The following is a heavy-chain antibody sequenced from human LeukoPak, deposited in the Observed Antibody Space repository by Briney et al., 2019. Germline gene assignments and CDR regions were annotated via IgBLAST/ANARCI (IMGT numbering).Heavy chain of an antibody. CDR1: GFTFSTHA. CDR3: TTYTSGSSYY. CDR2: IKSQTDGGTT. Sequence: GGSLRLSCAPSGFTFSTHAMSWVRQAPGKGLEWVGRIKSQTDGGTTEYASAVKGRFTISRDDSKSTLFLQMNSLKTEDTAIYYCTTYTSGSSYYWGQGTLVTVSS. V-gene: IGHV3-15*01. J-gene: IGHJ4*02. D-gene: IGHD1-26*01.